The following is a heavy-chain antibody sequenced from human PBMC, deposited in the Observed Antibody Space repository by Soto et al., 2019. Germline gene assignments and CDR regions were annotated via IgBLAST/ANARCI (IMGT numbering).Heavy chain of an antibody. V-gene: IGHV3-30*18. CDR1: GFTFSSYG. J-gene: IGHJ4*02. D-gene: IGHD6-19*01. CDR2: ISYDGSNK. Sequence: GGSLRLSCAASGFTFSSYGMHWVRQAPGKGLEWVAVISYDGSNKYYADSVKGRFTISRDNSKNTLYLQMNSLRAEDTAVYYCAKDHSSGCDYWGQGTLVTVSS. CDR3: AKDHSSGCDY.